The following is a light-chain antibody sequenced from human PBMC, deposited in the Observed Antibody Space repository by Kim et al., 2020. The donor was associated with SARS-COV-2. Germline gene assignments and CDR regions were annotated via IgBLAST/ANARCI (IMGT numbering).Light chain of an antibody. Sequence: SPGERATLSCRASQSVSSSYLAWYQQKPGQAPRLLIYGASSRATGIPDRFRGSRSGTDFTLTISRLEPEDFAVYYCQQYSRSSKTFGQGTKVDIK. CDR2: GAS. CDR1: QSVSSSY. CDR3: QQYSRSSKT. J-gene: IGKJ1*01. V-gene: IGKV3-20*01.